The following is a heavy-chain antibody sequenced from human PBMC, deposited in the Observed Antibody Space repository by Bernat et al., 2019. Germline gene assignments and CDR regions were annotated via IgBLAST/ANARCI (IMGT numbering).Heavy chain of an antibody. Sequence: QVQLVQSGAEVKKPGSSVKVSCKASGGTFSSYAISWVRQAPGQGLEWMGGIIPIFGTANYAQKLQGRVTSTADESTSTAYMELRSLRSEDTAVYYCARAGSETTNYYYYYYMDVWGKGTTVTVSS. D-gene: IGHD1-7*01. CDR1: GGTFSSYA. V-gene: IGHV1-69*01. J-gene: IGHJ6*03. CDR2: IIPIFGTA. CDR3: ARAGSETTNYYYYYYMDV.